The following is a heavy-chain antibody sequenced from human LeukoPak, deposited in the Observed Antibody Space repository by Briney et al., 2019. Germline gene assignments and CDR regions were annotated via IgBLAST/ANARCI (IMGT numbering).Heavy chain of an antibody. J-gene: IGHJ6*03. CDR2: IKQDGSEK. Sequence: SGGSLRLSCAASGFTFSSYWMSWVRQAPGKGLEWVANIKQDGSEKYYVDSVKGRFTISRDNAKNSLYLQMNSLRAEDTAVYYCARGAAGVYYYMDVWGKGTTVTVSS. D-gene: IGHD2-15*01. CDR1: GFTFSSYW. V-gene: IGHV3-7*01. CDR3: ARGAAGVYYYMDV.